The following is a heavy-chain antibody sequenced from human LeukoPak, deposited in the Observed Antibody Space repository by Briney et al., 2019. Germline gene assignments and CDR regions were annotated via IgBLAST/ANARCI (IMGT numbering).Heavy chain of an antibody. CDR3: ARSIGFCDY. J-gene: IGHJ4*02. V-gene: IGHV3-7*03. CDR1: RFTFSNYW. CDR2: IKQDGSEK. Sequence: PGGSLRLSCAASRFTFSNYWMSWVRQAPGKGLEWVANIKQDGSEKYYVDSVKGRFTISRDNSKNTLYLQMNSLRAEDTAVYYCARSIGFCDYWGQGTLVTVSS. D-gene: IGHD2/OR15-2a*01.